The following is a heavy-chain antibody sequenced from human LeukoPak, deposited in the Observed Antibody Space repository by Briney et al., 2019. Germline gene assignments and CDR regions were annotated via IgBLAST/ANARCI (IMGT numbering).Heavy chain of an antibody. D-gene: IGHD3-22*01. V-gene: IGHV3-23*01. Sequence: GGSLRLSCAASGFIFSSYAMSWVRQAPGKGLEWVSTISGSGGSTYYADSVKGRFTISRDNVENSVYLQMNSLRAEDSAVYYCARLRRNSDRSGFYYYYDNWGQGTLVTVSS. CDR1: GFIFSSYA. CDR2: ISGSGGST. J-gene: IGHJ4*02. CDR3: ARLRRNSDRSGFYYYYDN.